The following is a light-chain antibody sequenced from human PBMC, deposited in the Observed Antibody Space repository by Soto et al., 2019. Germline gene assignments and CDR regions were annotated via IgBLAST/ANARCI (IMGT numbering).Light chain of an antibody. Sequence: EIVLTQSPATLSLSPGERATLSCRTSQSVSSALAWYQQKPGQAPRLLIYDASNRATGIPARFSGSGSGTDFTLTISSLQPEDFAVYYCQQRSLLFTFGGGTK. CDR1: QSVSSA. V-gene: IGKV3-11*01. CDR2: DAS. CDR3: QQRSLLFT. J-gene: IGKJ4*02.